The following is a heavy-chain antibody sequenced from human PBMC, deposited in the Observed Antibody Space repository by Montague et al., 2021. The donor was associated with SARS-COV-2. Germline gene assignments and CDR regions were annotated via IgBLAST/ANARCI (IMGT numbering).Heavy chain of an antibody. J-gene: IGHJ4*02. CDR1: GGTISRYY. CDR2: VCFSGST. V-gene: IGHV4-59*13. CDR3: ARGFDY. Sequence: SETLSLTCTVSGGTISRYYLPWIRPPPRTGLESVGFVCFSGSTNYNPSPKSRVTISVDTSKNQFSLKLSSVTAAYTAVYYCARGFDYWGQGTLVTVSS.